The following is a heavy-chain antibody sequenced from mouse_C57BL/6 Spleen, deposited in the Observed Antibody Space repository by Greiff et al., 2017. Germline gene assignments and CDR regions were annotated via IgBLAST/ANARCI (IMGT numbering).Heavy chain of an antibody. CDR3: APLGSSPFAY. Sequence: VQLQQPGAELVKPGASVKLSCKASGYTFTSYWMHWVKQRPGQGLEWIGMIHPNSGSTNYNEKFKSKATLTVDKSSSTAYMQLSSLTSDDAAVYYCAPLGSSPFAYWGQGTLVTVSA. J-gene: IGHJ3*01. V-gene: IGHV1-64*01. CDR1: GYTFTSYW. CDR2: IHPNSGST. D-gene: IGHD1-1*01.